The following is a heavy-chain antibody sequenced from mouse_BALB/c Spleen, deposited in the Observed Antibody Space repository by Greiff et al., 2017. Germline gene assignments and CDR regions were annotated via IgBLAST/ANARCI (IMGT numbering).Heavy chain of an antibody. Sequence: EVQLQESGPELVKPGASVKMSCKASGYTFTSYVMHWVKQKPGQGLEWIGYINPYNDGTKYNEKFKGKATLTSDKSSSTAYMALSSLTSEDSAVYYCARGGYYGVYYFDYWGQGTTLTVSS. V-gene: IGHV1-14*01. D-gene: IGHD1-1*01. CDR1: GYTFTSYV. CDR2: INPYNDGT. J-gene: IGHJ2*01. CDR3: ARGGYYGVYYFDY.